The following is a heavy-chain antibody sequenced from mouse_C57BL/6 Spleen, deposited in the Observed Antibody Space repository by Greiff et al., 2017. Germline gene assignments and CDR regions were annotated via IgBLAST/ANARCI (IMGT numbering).Heavy chain of an antibody. CDR1: GYAFSSSW. CDR2: IYPGDGDT. D-gene: IGHD2-3*01. V-gene: IGHV1-82*01. J-gene: IGHJ4*01. CDR3: AGYDGYYFYY. Sequence: QVQLKQSGPELVKPGASVKISCKASGYAFSSSWMNWVKQRPGKGLEWIGRIYPGDGDTNYNGKFKGKATLTADKSSSTAYMQLSSLTSEDSAVYFCAGYDGYYFYYWGQGTSVTVSS.